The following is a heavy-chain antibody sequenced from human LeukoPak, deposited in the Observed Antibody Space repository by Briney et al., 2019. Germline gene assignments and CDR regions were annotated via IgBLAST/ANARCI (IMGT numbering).Heavy chain of an antibody. CDR2: ISAYNGNT. CDR3: ASGPPTYYYDSSGYPVGAFDI. V-gene: IGHV1-18*01. Sequence: GASVKVSCKASGYTFTSYGISWVRQAPGQGREWMGWISAYNGNTNYAQKLQGTVTMTTDTSTSTAYMELRSLRSDDTDVYYCASGPPTYYYDSSGYPVGAFDIWGQGTMVTVSS. CDR1: GYTFTSYG. J-gene: IGHJ3*02. D-gene: IGHD3-22*01.